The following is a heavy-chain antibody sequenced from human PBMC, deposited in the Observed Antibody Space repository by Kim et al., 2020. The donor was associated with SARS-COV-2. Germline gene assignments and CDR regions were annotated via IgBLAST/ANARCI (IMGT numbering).Heavy chain of an antibody. D-gene: IGHD3-10*01. Sequence: SETLSLTCTVSGGSISSTSYYWGWIRQPPGKGLEWIGSIYYTGSTYYNPSLKSRVTISVDTSRNQFSLNLSSVTAADTAVYYCVLWFGELFGGYYYGLDVWGQGTTVTVSS. J-gene: IGHJ6*02. CDR2: IYYTGST. CDR3: VLWFGELFGGYYYGLDV. CDR1: GGSISSTSYY. V-gene: IGHV4-39*01.